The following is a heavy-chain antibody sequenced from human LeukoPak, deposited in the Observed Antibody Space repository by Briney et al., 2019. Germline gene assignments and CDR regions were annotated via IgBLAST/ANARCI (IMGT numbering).Heavy chain of an antibody. CDR2: ISGGGGNT. D-gene: IGHD1-26*01. CDR3: AKSASGSYYDY. V-gene: IGHV3-23*01. CDR1: GFTFRNNA. J-gene: IGHJ4*02. Sequence: GGSRRLSCAASGFTFRNNAITWFRQAPGKGLEWVSAISGGGGNTNYADSVKGRFTISRDNSKNTLYLQMNTLRAEDTAVYYCAKSASGSYYDYWGQGTLVTVSS.